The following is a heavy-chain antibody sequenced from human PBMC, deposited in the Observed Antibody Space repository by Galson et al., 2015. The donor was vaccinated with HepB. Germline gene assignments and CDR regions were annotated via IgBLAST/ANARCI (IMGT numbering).Heavy chain of an antibody. Sequence: SVKVSCKASGYTFTSYDINWVRQATGQGLEWMGWMNPNSGNTGYAQKFQGRVTMTRNTSISTAYMELSSLRSEDTAVYYCAVGGDRGYCSGGSCYYFDYWGQGTLVTVSS. CDR1: GYTFTSYD. D-gene: IGHD2-15*01. CDR2: MNPNSGNT. V-gene: IGHV1-8*01. CDR3: AVGGDRGYCSGGSCYYFDY. J-gene: IGHJ4*02.